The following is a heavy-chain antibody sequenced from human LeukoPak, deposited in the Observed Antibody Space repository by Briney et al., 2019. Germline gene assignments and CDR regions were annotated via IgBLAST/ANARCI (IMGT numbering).Heavy chain of an antibody. CDR2: IYTTGST. CDR3: ARAIVVPGDKWGIDV. V-gene: IGHV4-61*02. Sequence: SQTLSLTCTVSGGSIGRGRDYGRWIRQPAGRGLEWIGRIYTTGSTNYNPSLKSRDTMSLDTSKNQFSLRLSSVTAADTAVYYCARAIVVPGDKWGIDVWGHGATATVSS. D-gene: IGHD3-22*01. J-gene: IGHJ6*02. CDR1: GGSIGRGRDY.